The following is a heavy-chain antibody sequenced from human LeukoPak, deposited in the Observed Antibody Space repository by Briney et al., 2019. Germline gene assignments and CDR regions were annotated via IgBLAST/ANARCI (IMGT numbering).Heavy chain of an antibody. CDR2: TNHSGST. D-gene: IGHD3-10*01. J-gene: IGHJ5*02. Sequence: PSETLSLTCAVYGGSFSGYYWSWIRQPPGKGLEWIGETNHSGSTNYNPSLKSRVTISVDTSKNQFSLKLSSVTAADTAVYYCAREAHYYGSGSYYRNWFDPWGQGTLVTVSS. CDR3: AREAHYYGSGSYYRNWFDP. CDR1: GGSFSGYY. V-gene: IGHV4-34*01.